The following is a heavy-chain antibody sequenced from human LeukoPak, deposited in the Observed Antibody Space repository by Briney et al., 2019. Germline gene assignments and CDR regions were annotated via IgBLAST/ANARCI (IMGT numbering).Heavy chain of an antibody. CDR3: ARDSGYDSPFDY. V-gene: IGHV4-59*12. D-gene: IGHD5-12*01. J-gene: IGHJ4*02. CDR1: GGSIHNNY. CDR2: MYSSGKS. Sequence: SETLSLTCTVSGGSIHNNYWSWIRKPPGKGLEWIGSMYSSGKSDYSPSLKNRVTMSIDTSKNQFSLKLSSVTAADTAVYYCARDSGYDSPFDYWGQGTLVTVSS.